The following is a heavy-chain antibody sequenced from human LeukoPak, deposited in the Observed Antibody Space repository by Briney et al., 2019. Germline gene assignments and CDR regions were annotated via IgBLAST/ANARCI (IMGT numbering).Heavy chain of an antibody. J-gene: IGHJ4*02. CDR1: GFTVSSNY. D-gene: IGHD4-17*01. CDR3: ARDYGLDY. CDR2: ISSSSSTI. Sequence: PGGSLRLSCAASGFTVSSNYMSWVRQAPGKGLEWVSYISSSSSTIYYADSVKGRFTISRDNAKNSLYLQMNSLRAEDTAVYYCARDYGLDYWGQGTLVTVSS. V-gene: IGHV3-48*01.